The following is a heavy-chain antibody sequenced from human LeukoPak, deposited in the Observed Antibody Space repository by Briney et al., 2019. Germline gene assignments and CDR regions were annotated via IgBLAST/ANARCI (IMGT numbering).Heavy chain of an antibody. D-gene: IGHD3-9*01. Sequence: ASVKVSCKASGYTFTSYGISWVRQAPGQGLEWMGWISAYNGNTNYAQKLQGRVTMTTDTSTSTAYMELRSLRSDDTAVYYCARDTAVLRYFDWLVWGQGTLVTVSS. CDR1: GYTFTSYG. CDR3: ARDTAVLRYFDWLV. J-gene: IGHJ4*02. V-gene: IGHV1-18*01. CDR2: ISAYNGNT.